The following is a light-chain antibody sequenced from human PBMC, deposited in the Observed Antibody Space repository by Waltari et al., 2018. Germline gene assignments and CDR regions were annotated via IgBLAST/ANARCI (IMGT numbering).Light chain of an antibody. CDR1: TGDIGSYTY. J-gene: IGLJ1*01. Sequence: QSALTQPASVSASPGPPITITCTGTTGDIGSYTYVSWYQQYPGEAPKLIVYDVDNRPSGISDRFSGSKSGNTASLTISGLQTEDEADYYCSSYTSGASVDVFETGTRVTVL. CDR2: DVD. V-gene: IGLV2-14*01. CDR3: SSYTSGASVDV.